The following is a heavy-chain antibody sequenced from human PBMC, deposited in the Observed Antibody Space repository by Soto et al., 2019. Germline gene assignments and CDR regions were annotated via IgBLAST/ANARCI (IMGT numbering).Heavy chain of an antibody. D-gene: IGHD6-13*01. V-gene: IGHV1-69*01. CDR3: ARDRVAAAGTTVFDY. J-gene: IGHJ4*02. CDR2: IIPIFGTA. Sequence: QVQLVQSGAEVKKPGSSVKVSCKASGGTFSSYAISWVRQAPGQGLEWMGGIIPIFGTANYAKNFQGRVTITADESTSTAYMELSSLRSEDTAVYYCARDRVAAAGTTVFDYWGQGTLVTVSS. CDR1: GGTFSSYA.